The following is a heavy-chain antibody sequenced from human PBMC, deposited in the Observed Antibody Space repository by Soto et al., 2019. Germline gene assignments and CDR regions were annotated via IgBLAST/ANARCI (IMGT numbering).Heavy chain of an antibody. CDR2: IIPIFGTA. J-gene: IGHJ6*02. V-gene: IGHV1-69*01. CDR3: ARAGCSGGSCYSASYYYGMDV. D-gene: IGHD2-15*01. CDR1: GGTFSSYA. Sequence: QVQLVRSGAEVKKPGSSVKVSCKASGGTFSSYAISWVRQAPGQGLEWMGGIIPIFGTANYAQKFQGRVTITADESTSTAYMELSSLRSEDTAVYYCARAGCSGGSCYSASYYYGMDVWGQGTTVTVSS.